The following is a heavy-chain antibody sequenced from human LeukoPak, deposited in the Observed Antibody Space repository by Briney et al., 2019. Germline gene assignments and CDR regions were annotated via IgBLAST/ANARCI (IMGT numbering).Heavy chain of an antibody. D-gene: IGHD6-19*01. CDR1: GFTFSNYA. CDR3: ARDYSSGSYFDY. Sequence: GGSLRLSCAASGFTFSNYAVSWVRQAPGKGLEWVSAISAGGGSTYYAESVKGRFTISRDNSKNTLYLQMNSLRAEDTAVYYCARDYSSGSYFDYWGQGTLVTVSS. CDR2: ISAGGGST. V-gene: IGHV3-23*01. J-gene: IGHJ4*02.